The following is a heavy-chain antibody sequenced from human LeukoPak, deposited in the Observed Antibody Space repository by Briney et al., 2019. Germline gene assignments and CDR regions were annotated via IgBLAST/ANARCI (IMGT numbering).Heavy chain of an antibody. CDR3: ARDKHGSSGWYDY. Sequence: SVKVSCKASGGTFSSYAISWVRQAPGQGLEWMGGIIPIFGTANYAQKFQGRVTITADESTSTAYMELSSLRSEDTAVYYCARDKHGSSGWYDYWGQGTLVTVSS. V-gene: IGHV1-69*01. CDR2: IIPIFGTA. CDR1: GGTFSSYA. J-gene: IGHJ4*02. D-gene: IGHD6-19*01.